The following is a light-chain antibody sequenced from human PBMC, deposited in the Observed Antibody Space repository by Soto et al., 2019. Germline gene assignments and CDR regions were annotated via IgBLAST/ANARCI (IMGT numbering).Light chain of an antibody. Sequence: DIKMHKSLSTLSASVGDRVTITCRASQSISSCLAWYQQKPGKDTKLLIYDASSLESGVPSRFSGSGSGTECTLTNRRLQPADFATSYCQQYNSYSRYTFGQGTKLEIK. CDR2: DAS. J-gene: IGKJ2*01. V-gene: IGKV1-5*01. CDR1: QSISSC. CDR3: QQYNSYSRYT.